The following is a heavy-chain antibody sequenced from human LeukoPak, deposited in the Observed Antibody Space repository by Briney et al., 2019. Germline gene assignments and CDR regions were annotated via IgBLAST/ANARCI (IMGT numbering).Heavy chain of an antibody. D-gene: IGHD3-10*01. CDR1: GYTFTSYD. Sequence: ASVKVSCKASGYTFTSYDINWVRQATGQGLEWMGWMNPNSGNTGYAQKFQGRVTMTRNTSISTAYMELSSLRSEDTAVYYCARAPLGRRGVMRWNWFDPWGQGTLVTVSS. J-gene: IGHJ5*02. V-gene: IGHV1-8*01. CDR2: MNPNSGNT. CDR3: ARAPLGRRGVMRWNWFDP.